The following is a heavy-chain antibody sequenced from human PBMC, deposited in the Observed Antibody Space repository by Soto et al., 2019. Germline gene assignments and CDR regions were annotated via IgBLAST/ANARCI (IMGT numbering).Heavy chain of an antibody. CDR2: IDPSDSYT. V-gene: IGHV5-10-1*01. Sequence: GDSLKISCKGSGYSFTSYWISWVRQMPGKGLEWMGRIDPSDSYTNYSPSFQGHVTISADKSISTAYLQWSSLKASDTAMYYCAILLLSRVDFDPWGQATLVTVSS. D-gene: IGHD3-16*02. J-gene: IGHJ5*02. CDR1: GYSFTSYW. CDR3: AILLLSRVDFDP.